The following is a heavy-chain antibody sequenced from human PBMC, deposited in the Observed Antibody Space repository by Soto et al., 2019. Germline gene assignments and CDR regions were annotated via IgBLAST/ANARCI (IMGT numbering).Heavy chain of an antibody. V-gene: IGHV5-51*01. Sequence: GESREISCKGSGYTFTYYCIGWVRPMPGKGVGWVGIIYPGDSDNRYRPCFQGQVTISADKSITTHYMQWNSLKAADSARYCCARPGSSGHASSFDYWGQGTLVTVSS. D-gene: IGHD6-19*01. CDR3: ARPGSSGHASSFDY. J-gene: IGHJ4*02. CDR2: IYPGDSDN. CDR1: GYTFTYYC.